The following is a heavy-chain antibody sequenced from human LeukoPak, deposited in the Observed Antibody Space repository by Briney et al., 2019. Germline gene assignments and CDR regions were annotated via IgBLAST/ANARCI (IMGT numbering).Heavy chain of an antibody. CDR2: IIPIFGTA. J-gene: IGHJ4*02. CDR1: GGTFSSYA. V-gene: IGHV1-69*13. Sequence: ASVKVSCKASGGTFSSYAISWVRQAPGQGLEWMGGIIPIFGTANYAQKFQGRVTITADESTSTAYMELSSLRSEDTAVYCCARDIKGYSYGYGGDYWGQGTLVTVSS. D-gene: IGHD5-18*01. CDR3: ARDIKGYSYGYGGDY.